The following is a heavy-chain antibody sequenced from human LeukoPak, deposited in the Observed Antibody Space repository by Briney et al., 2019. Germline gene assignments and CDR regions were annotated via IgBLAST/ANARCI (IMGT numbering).Heavy chain of an antibody. CDR3: ARVGGGGNSGNYFDY. CDR1: GYTFTGYY. Sequence: WASVKVSCKASGYTFTGYYMHWVRQAPGQGLEWMGIINPSGGSTSYAQKFQGRVTMTRDTSTSTAYMELSSLRSEDTAVYYCARVGGGGNSGNYFDYWGQGTLVTVSS. CDR2: INPSGGST. V-gene: IGHV1-46*01. D-gene: IGHD4-23*01. J-gene: IGHJ4*02.